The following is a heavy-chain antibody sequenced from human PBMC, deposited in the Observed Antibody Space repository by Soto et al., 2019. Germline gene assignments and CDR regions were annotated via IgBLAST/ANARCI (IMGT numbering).Heavy chain of an antibody. D-gene: IGHD7-27*01. J-gene: IGHJ4*01. CDR2: ISGSGGST. CDR3: AKIHPELGISWGASFDY. CDR1: GFTFSSYA. V-gene: IGHV3-23*01. Sequence: HPGGSLRLSCAASGFTFSSYAMSWVRQAPGKGLEWVSAISGSGGSTYYADSVKGRFTISRDNSKNTLYLQMNSLRVEDTAVYYCAKIHPELGISWGASFDYWGQGTLVTVSS.